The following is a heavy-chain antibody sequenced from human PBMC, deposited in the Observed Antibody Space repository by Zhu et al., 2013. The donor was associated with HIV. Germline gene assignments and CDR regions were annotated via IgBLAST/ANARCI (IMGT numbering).Heavy chain of an antibody. J-gene: IGHJ6*02. CDR1: GYTFTGYY. CDR3: ARVATHPRLGYYYYGMDV. D-gene: IGHD5-12*01. Sequence: QVQLVQSGAEVKKPGASVKVSCKASGYTFTGYYIHWVRQAPGQGLEWMGWINPNSGGTNFAQKFQGRVTMTRATSISTAYMELSRLRSDDTAVYYCARVATHPRLGYYYYGMDVWGQGTTVTVSS. CDR2: INPNSGGT. V-gene: IGHV1-2*02.